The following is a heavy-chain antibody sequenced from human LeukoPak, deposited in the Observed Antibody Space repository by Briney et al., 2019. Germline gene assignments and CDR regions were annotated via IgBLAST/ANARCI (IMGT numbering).Heavy chain of an antibody. Sequence: SGGSLRLSCAASGFTFSSFWMSWVRQAPGKRLEWVANINQDGSEKYYLDSVKGRFTISRDNAKNSLYLQMNSLRAEDTAVYYCARGSPGREYCSSTSCYIDYWGQGTLVTVSS. V-gene: IGHV3-7*03. J-gene: IGHJ4*02. CDR1: GFTFSSFW. CDR2: INQDGSEK. D-gene: IGHD2-2*01. CDR3: ARGSPGREYCSSTSCYIDY.